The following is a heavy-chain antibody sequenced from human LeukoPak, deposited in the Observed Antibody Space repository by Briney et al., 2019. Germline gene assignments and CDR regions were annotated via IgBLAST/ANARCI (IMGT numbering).Heavy chain of an antibody. CDR3: ARGNLGSSWSAVWFDP. V-gene: IGHV3-21*01. Sequence: RQSLRLSCTASGFTFSTYTMNWVRQAPGKGLEWVSSILSGTTHIYYADSMKGRFTIFRDNAKNSLYLQMNSLRTEDTALYYCARGNLGSSWSAVWFDPWGQGTLVTVPT. CDR2: ILSGTTHI. CDR1: GFTFSTYT. D-gene: IGHD6-13*01. J-gene: IGHJ5*02.